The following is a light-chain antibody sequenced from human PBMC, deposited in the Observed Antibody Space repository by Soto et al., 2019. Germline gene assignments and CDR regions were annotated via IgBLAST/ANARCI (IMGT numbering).Light chain of an antibody. V-gene: IGLV2-11*01. CDR3: CSYAGSNTLV. J-gene: IGLJ2*01. Sequence: QSALTQPRSVSGSPGQSVTISCTGTSSDVGGYDYVSGYQQHPGKAPKLMIFDVSQRPSGVPDRFSGSKSGNTASLTISGLQDEDEADYYCCSYAGSNTLVFGGGTKLTVL. CDR2: DVS. CDR1: SSDVGGYDY.